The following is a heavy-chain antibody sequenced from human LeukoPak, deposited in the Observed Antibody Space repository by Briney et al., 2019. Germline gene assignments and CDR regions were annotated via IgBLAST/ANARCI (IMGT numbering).Heavy chain of an antibody. Sequence: VAVXSYDGSNKYYADSVKGRFTISRDNSKNTLYLQMNSLRAEDTAVYYCAKDKPLDYYDSSGVLDYWGQGTLVTVSS. CDR3: AKDKPLDYYDSSGVLDY. J-gene: IGHJ4*02. V-gene: IGHV3-30*18. CDR2: XSYDGSNK. D-gene: IGHD3-22*01.